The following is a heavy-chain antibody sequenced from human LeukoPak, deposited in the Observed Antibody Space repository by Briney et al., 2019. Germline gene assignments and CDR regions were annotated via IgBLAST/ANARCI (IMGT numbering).Heavy chain of an antibody. J-gene: IGHJ4*02. V-gene: IGHV3-48*03. CDR3: ARVERSYYDSSGYHYLDY. CDR2: ISSSGSTI. Sequence: QTGGSLRLSCAASGFTFSSYEMNWVRQAPGKGLEWVSYISSSGSTIYYADSVKGRFTISRDNAKNSLYLQMNSLRAEDTAVYYCARVERSYYDSSGYHYLDYWGQGTLVTVSS. D-gene: IGHD3-22*01. CDR1: GFTFSSYE.